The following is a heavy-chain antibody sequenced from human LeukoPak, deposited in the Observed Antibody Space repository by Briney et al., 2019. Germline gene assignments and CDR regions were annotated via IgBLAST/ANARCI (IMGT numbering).Heavy chain of an antibody. V-gene: IGHV3-33*01. CDR2: LSPHANYE. Sequence: PGRSLRLSCAASGFSFSDFGIHWVRQAPGKGLEWVAVLSPHANYENYADSVQGRFAISRDDSKNTVYLQMNSLRDEETAVYYCARDWIDRSLDYWGLGTLVTVSS. J-gene: IGHJ4*02. D-gene: IGHD2-2*03. CDR1: GFSFSDFG. CDR3: ARDWIDRSLDY.